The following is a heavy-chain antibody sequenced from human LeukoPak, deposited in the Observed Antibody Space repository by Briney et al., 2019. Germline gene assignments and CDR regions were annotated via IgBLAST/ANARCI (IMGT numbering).Heavy chain of an antibody. V-gene: IGHV3-23*01. Sequence: GGSLRLSCAASGFTFAIHAMTWVRQAPGKGLEWVSAISGSGASTHYADSVKGQFTISRDNSKNTLFLQMNSLRAEDTVIYYCAKDSYASGRPLHTFDVWGQGTMVTVSS. D-gene: IGHD3-10*01. J-gene: IGHJ3*01. CDR1: GFTFAIHA. CDR2: ISGSGAST. CDR3: AKDSYASGRPLHTFDV.